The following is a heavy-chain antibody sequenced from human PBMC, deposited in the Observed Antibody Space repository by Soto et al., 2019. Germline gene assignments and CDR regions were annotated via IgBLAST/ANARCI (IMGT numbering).Heavy chain of an antibody. Sequence: PGGSLRLSCAASGFTFSTYAMNWVRQAPGKGLEWVSGISGSGDSTYYADSVKGRFTVSRDNSKNTLYLQMNSLRAEDTALFYCARQGLSTTGSGWRCLFDYWGHRTLDTGSS. V-gene: IGHV3-23*01. CDR3: ARQGLSTTGSGWRCLFDY. D-gene: IGHD6-25*01. CDR2: ISGSGDST. J-gene: IGHJ4*01. CDR1: GFTFSTYA.